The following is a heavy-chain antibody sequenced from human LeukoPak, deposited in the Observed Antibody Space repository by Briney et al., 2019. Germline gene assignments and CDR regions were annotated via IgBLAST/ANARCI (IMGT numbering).Heavy chain of an antibody. CDR1: GYTFTSYG. V-gene: IGHV1-18*01. D-gene: IGHD5-18*01. CDR3: AREYSYGNDFDY. CDR2: ISGYNGHT. J-gene: IGHJ4*02. Sequence: AASVKVSCKASGYTFTSYGIHWVRQAPGQGLEWMGWISGYNGHTNYAQKVQGRVTMTTDTSTSTAYMELRSLRSDDTAVYYCAREYSYGNDFDYWGQGTLVTVSS.